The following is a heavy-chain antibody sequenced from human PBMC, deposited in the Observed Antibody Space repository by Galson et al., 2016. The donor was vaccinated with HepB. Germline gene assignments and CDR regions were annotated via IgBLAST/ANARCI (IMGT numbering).Heavy chain of an antibody. V-gene: IGHV3-53*01. J-gene: IGHJ4*02. CDR1: GFAVRSYC. Sequence: SLRLSCAVAGFAVRSYCMSWVRQAPGKGLEWASVIYSADTTYYADSVKGRFTISTDSSKSTLYLQMDSLRADDTAVYYCARHYCDASGHPNYLTHWGQGTPVTVSS. D-gene: IGHD3-22*01. CDR2: IYSADTT. CDR3: ARHYCDASGHPNYLTH.